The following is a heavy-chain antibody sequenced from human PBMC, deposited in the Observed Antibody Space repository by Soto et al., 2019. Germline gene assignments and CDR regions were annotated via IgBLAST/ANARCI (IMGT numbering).Heavy chain of an antibody. CDR2: IVPILGTA. Sequence: QVQLVQSGAEVKKPGSSVRVSCKASGGTVSSFAISWVRQAPGQGLEWMGGIVPILGTAYYAQNFQGRVTITADESTNTAFMELTGLRSEDTAVYFCAGTYDTSGDYPYYFDYWGQGTPVTVSS. D-gene: IGHD3-22*01. CDR1: GGTVSSFA. J-gene: IGHJ4*02. V-gene: IGHV1-69*01. CDR3: AGTYDTSGDYPYYFDY.